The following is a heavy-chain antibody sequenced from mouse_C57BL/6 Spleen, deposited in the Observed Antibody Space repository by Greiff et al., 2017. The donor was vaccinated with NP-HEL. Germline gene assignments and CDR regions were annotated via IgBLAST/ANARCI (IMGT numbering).Heavy chain of an antibody. CDR2: ISDGGSYT. Sequence: EVQLVESGGGLVKPGGSLKLSCAASGFTFSSYAMSSVRQTPEKRLEWVATISDGGSYTYYPDNVKGRFTISRDNAKNNLYLQMSHLKSEDTAMYYCARDLYYYGSSYGYFDYWGQGTTLTVSS. CDR3: ARDLYYYGSSYGYFDY. CDR1: GFTFSSYA. D-gene: IGHD1-1*01. V-gene: IGHV5-4*01. J-gene: IGHJ2*01.